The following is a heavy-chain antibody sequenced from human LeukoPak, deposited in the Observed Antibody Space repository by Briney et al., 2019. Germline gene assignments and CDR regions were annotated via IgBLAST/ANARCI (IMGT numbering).Heavy chain of an antibody. J-gene: IGHJ4*02. D-gene: IGHD6-19*01. CDR3: ARASPGWWGLNDY. CDR2: ISGSGGST. CDR1: GFTFSSYA. V-gene: IGHV3-23*01. Sequence: GGSLRLSCAVSGFTFSSYAMSWVRQAPGKGLEWVSAISGSGGSTYYADSVKGRFTISRDNSKNTLYLQMNSLRAEDTAVYYCARASPGWWGLNDYWGQGTLVTVSS.